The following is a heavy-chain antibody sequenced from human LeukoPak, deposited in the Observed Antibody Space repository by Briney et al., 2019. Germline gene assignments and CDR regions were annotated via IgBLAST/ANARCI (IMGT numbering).Heavy chain of an antibody. CDR3: AKGSDGYSYGYIPFDY. V-gene: IGHV3-30-3*01. J-gene: IGHJ4*02. CDR2: ISYDGSNK. Sequence: GGSLRLSCAASGFTFSSYAMHWVRQAPGKGLEWVAVISYDGSNKYYADSVKGRFTISRDNSKNTLYLQMNSLRAEDTAVYYCAKGSDGYSYGYIPFDYWGQGTLVTVSS. D-gene: IGHD5-18*01. CDR1: GFTFSSYA.